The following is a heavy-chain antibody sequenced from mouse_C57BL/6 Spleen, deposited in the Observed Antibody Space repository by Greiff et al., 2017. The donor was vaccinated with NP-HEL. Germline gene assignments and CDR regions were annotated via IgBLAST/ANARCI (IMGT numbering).Heavy chain of an antibody. J-gene: IGHJ2*01. Sequence: QVQLQQSGAELARPGASVKLSCKASGYTFTSYGISWVKQRTGQGLEWIGEIYTRSGNTYYNEKVKGKSTLTANKSSSTAFMVLRSLTTENSAVYFGAKLGSYFDYWGQGTTLTVSS. CDR1: GYTFTSYG. D-gene: IGHD3-3*01. CDR3: AKLGSYFDY. V-gene: IGHV1-81*01. CDR2: IYTRSGNT.